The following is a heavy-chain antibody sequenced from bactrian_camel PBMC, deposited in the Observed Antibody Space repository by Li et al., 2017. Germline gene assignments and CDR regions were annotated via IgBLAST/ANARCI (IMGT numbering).Heavy chain of an antibody. CDR2: MELGSRLT. D-gene: IGHD7*01. V-gene: IGHV3S1*01. J-gene: IGHJ4*01. CDR3: AYASFTMSPRAQLVSHWYNN. Sequence: HVQLVESGGGSVQAGGSLRLSCAPSEPIYRLFCMAWFRQVPGKEREGVAMMELGSRLTTYVDSVKGRFAVSQDNAKNTVHLQMNSLEPEDTAMYYCAYASFTMSPRAQLVSHWYNNWGQATQVTVS. CDR1: EPIYRLFC.